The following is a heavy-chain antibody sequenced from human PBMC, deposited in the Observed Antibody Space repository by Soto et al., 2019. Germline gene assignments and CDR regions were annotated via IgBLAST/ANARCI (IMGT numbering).Heavy chain of an antibody. D-gene: IGHD2-2*01. V-gene: IGHV3-23*05. CDR2: ITPGGSTS. CDR1: GFTFRNYA. Sequence: EVQLLESGGGLVQPGGSLRLSCAASGFTFRNYAMSWVRQVLGRGLEWVSSITPGGSTSYYADSVKGRFTISRDNSKNTLFLQMNSLRVEDTALYYCAKYLVEPGTRQFDYCGQGTLVTVSS. J-gene: IGHJ4*02. CDR3: AKYLVEPGTRQFDY.